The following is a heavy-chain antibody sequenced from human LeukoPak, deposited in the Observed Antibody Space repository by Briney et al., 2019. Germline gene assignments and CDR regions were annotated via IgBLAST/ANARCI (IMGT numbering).Heavy chain of an antibody. J-gene: IGHJ4*02. CDR2: ISSSSSYI. CDR1: GFTFSSYS. V-gene: IGHV3-21*01. D-gene: IGHD2-2*01. Sequence: GGSLRLSCAASGFTFSSYSMNWVRQAPGKGLEWVSSISSSSSYIYYADSVKGRFTISRDNAKNSLYLQMNSLRAEDTAVYYCARVGDIVVVPAAMRRYYFDYWGQGTLATVS. CDR3: ARVGDIVVVPAAMRRYYFDY.